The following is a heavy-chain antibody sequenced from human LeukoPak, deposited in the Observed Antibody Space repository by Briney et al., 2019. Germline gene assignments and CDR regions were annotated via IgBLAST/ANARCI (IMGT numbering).Heavy chain of an antibody. D-gene: IGHD3-10*01. CDR3: AKDRGYGSGSYAYYYYGMDV. CDR2: IHITSDWI. Sequence: GGSLRLSCAASGFTFSAYNMNWVRQAPGKGLEWVSSIHITSDWIYYADSVKGRFTISRDSAKNSLYLQMNSLRAEDTALYYCAKDRGYGSGSYAYYYYGMDVWGQGTTVTVSS. J-gene: IGHJ6*02. CDR1: GFTFSAYN. V-gene: IGHV3-21*04.